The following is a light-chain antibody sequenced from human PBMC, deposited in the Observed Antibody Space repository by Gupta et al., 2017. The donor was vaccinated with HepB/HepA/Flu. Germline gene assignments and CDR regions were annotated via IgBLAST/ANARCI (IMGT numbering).Light chain of an antibody. Sequence: SYVLTQPPSVSVAPGKTARLTCGGNNIGSKSVHWYQQKPGQAPALVVYADSGRPSGIPERFSGSSSGNTATLTISRVEAGDEADYYCQVWDSSNNHPVVCGGGTKLTVL. CDR3: QVWDSSNNHPVV. V-gene: IGLV3-21*03. CDR2: ADS. CDR1: NIGSKS. J-gene: IGLJ2*01.